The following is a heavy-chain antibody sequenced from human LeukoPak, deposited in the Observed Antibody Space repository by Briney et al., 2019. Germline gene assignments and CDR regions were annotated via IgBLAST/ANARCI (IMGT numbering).Heavy chain of an antibody. J-gene: IGHJ4*02. CDR2: IYHSGST. CDR1: GYSISSGYY. D-gene: IGHD1-26*01. V-gene: IGHV4-38-2*02. Sequence: SETLPLTCTVSGYSISSGYYWGWIRQPPGKGLEWIGSIYHSGSTYYNPSLKSRVTISVDTSKNQFSLKLSSVTAADTAVYYCARRTLSDTSGFDYWGQGILVTVSS. CDR3: ARRTLSDTSGFDY.